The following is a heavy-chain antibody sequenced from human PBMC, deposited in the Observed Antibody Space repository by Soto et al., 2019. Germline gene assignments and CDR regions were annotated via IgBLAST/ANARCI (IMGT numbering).Heavy chain of an antibody. CDR1: GFTFSNAW. CDR3: TTEEIVSAGIYFDY. J-gene: IGHJ4*02. D-gene: IGHD2-2*01. V-gene: IGHV3-15*01. Sequence: GGSLRLSCAASGFTFSNAWMFWVRQAPGTGLESIGLIKSKTDGETTAYAAPVKGRFTISIDDSKNTVYLQMDSLKAEDTGVYYCTTEEIVSAGIYFDYWGQGTLVTVSS. CDR2: IKSKTDGETT.